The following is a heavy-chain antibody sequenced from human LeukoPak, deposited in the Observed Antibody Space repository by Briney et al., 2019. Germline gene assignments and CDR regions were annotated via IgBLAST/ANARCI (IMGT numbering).Heavy chain of an antibody. V-gene: IGHV4-4*09. Sequence: SETLSLTCNVSGDSISSYYWSWIRQPPREGLEWIGYIYTSGTTSYNPSLKSRVTISVDTSKNQFSLRLSSVTAADTAVYYCARSDYDFLTGYYLDYWGQGTLVTVSS. J-gene: IGHJ4*02. CDR3: ARSDYDFLTGYYLDY. CDR1: GDSISSYY. D-gene: IGHD3-9*01. CDR2: IYTSGTT.